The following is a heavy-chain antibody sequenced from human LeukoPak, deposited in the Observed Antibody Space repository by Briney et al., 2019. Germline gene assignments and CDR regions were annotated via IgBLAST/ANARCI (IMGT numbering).Heavy chain of an antibody. D-gene: IGHD1-26*01. CDR2: ISYSGST. Sequence: SETLSLTCTVSGGSITTYYWSWLRQPPGKGLEWLGYISYSGSTNYNPSLKSRVAISLDTSKNQFSLKLTSVTAADTAVYYCARRLGGNYAMFDYWGPGTLVTVSS. CDR3: ARRLGGNYAMFDY. V-gene: IGHV4-59*08. J-gene: IGHJ4*02. CDR1: GGSITTYY.